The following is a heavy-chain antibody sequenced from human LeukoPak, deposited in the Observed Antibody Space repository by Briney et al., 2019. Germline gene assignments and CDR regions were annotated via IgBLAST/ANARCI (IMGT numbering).Heavy chain of an antibody. CDR2: IRYDGSNK. CDR1: GFTFSSYG. Sequence: GGSLRLSCAASGFTFSSYGMHWVRQAPGKGLEWVAFIRYDGSNKYYADSVKGRFTISRDNSKNTLYLQMNSLRAEDTAVYYCASSKLYYYYYMDVWGKGTTVTISS. V-gene: IGHV3-30*02. CDR3: ASSKLYYYYYMDV. J-gene: IGHJ6*03.